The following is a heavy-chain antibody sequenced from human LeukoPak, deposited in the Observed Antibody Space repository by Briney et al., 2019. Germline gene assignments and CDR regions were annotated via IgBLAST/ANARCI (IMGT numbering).Heavy chain of an antibody. Sequence: GGSLRLSCAASGFTFSSYAMSWVRQAPGKGLEWVSAISGSGGSTYYADSVKGRITISRDNSKNTLYLQMNSLRAEDTAVYYCAKKEFGGFAFDIRGQGTMVTVSS. CDR2: ISGSGGST. CDR3: AKKEFGGFAFDI. V-gene: IGHV3-23*01. D-gene: IGHD3-10*01. CDR1: GFTFSSYA. J-gene: IGHJ3*02.